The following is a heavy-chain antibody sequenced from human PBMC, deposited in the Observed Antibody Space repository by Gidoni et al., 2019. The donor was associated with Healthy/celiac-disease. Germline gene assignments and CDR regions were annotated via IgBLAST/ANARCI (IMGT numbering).Heavy chain of an antibody. D-gene: IGHD6-19*01. CDR1: GFTFDDSA. V-gene: IGHV3-9*01. J-gene: IGHJ5*02. Sequence: EVQLVESGGGLVQPGRSLRLSCPASGFTFDDSAMPVVREDPGKGLEWVSGISWNSGSIGYADSVKGRFTISRDNAKNSLYLQMNSLRAEDTALYYCAKDLYRQWLVPTESGHPPYWFDPWGQGTLVTVSS. CDR2: ISWNSGSI. CDR3: AKDLYRQWLVPTESGHPPYWFDP.